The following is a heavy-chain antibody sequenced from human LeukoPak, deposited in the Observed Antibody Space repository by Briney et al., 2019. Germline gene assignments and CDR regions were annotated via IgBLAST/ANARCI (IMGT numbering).Heavy chain of an antibody. Sequence: PSETLSLICAVYGGSFSGYYWSWIRQPPGKGLEWIGEINHSGSTNYNPSLKSRVTISIDTSKNQFSLKLSSVTAADTAVYYCALLWFGEFSGPFDYWGQGTLVTVSS. J-gene: IGHJ4*02. CDR1: GGSFSGYY. CDR3: ALLWFGEFSGPFDY. V-gene: IGHV4-34*01. CDR2: INHSGST. D-gene: IGHD3-10*01.